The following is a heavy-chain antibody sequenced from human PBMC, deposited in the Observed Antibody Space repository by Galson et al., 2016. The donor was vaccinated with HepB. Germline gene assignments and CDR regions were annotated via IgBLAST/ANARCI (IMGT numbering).Heavy chain of an antibody. CDR1: GGTFSSYA. CDR3: ARGGGLRPRKDFDS. V-gene: IGHV1-69*13. Sequence: SVKVSCKASGGTFSSYAFSWVRQAPGQGLEWMGWIIPIFGSSNYAQRFQGRVSITADHSTSTVFMELSILRFEDTAVYYCARGGGLRPRKDFDSWGRGTLVTVSS. J-gene: IGHJ4*02. CDR2: IIPIFGSS. D-gene: IGHD4-17*01.